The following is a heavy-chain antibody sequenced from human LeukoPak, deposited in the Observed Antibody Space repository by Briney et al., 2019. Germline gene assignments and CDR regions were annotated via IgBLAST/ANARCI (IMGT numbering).Heavy chain of an antibody. CDR1: GFTFSSYA. CDR2: ISSSGGST. CDR3: AKVYYYDSSGRKGPHDAFDI. D-gene: IGHD3-22*01. J-gene: IGHJ3*02. V-gene: IGHV3-23*01. Sequence: PGGSLRLSCAASGFTFSSYAMSWVRQAPGKGLEWVSAISSSGGSTYYADSVKGRFTISRDNSKNTLYLQMNSLRAEDTAVYYCAKVYYYDSSGRKGPHDAFDIWGQGTMVTVSS.